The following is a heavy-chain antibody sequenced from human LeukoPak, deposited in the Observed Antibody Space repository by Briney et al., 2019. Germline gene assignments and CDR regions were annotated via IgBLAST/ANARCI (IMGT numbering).Heavy chain of an antibody. V-gene: IGHV3-23*01. Sequence: GGSLRLSCAASGFTFSSYAMSRVRQAPGKGLEWVSAISGSGGSTYYADSVKGRFTISRDNSKNTLYLQMNSLRAEDTAVYYCAKVRQYCSSTSCYAFFDYWGQGTLVTVSS. J-gene: IGHJ4*02. CDR2: ISGSGGST. D-gene: IGHD2-2*01. CDR1: GFTFSSYA. CDR3: AKVRQYCSSTSCYAFFDY.